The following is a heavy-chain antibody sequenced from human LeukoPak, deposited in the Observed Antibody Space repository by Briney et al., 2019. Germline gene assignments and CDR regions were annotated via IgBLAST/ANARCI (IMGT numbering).Heavy chain of an antibody. V-gene: IGHV1-2*02. D-gene: IGHD1-1*01. CDR1: GYTFTGYY. J-gene: IGHJ5*02. CDR3: ARDRELEAANWFDP. CDR2: INPNSGGT. Sequence: ASVKVSCKASGYTFTGYYTHWVRQAPGQGLEWMGWINPNSGGTNYAQKFQGRVTMTRDTSISTAYMELSRLRSDDTAVYYCARDRELEAANWFDPWGQGTLVTVSS.